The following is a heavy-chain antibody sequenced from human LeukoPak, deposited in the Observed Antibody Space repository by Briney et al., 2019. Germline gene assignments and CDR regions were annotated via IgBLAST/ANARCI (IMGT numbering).Heavy chain of an antibody. CDR1: GFTFSSYA. CDR3: AKENPHNDY. CDR2: ISFSGSST. J-gene: IGHJ4*02. V-gene: IGHV3-23*01. Sequence: GGSLRLSCVASGFTFSSYAMSWVRQAPGMGPDWVSAISFSGSSTYYADSVKGRFTISRDNSKNTLYLQMNSLRAEDTALYYCAKENPHNDYWGQGTLVTVSS.